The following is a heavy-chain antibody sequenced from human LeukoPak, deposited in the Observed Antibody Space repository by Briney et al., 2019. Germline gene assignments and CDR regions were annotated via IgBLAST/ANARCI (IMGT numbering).Heavy chain of an antibody. Sequence: ASVKVSCKVSGYTLTELSMHWVRQAPGKGLAGMGGFDPEVGETIYAQKFQGRVTMTEDTSTDTAYMELSSLRSEDTAVYYCATKWRYSSCSGGSCYSSRWFDPWGQGTLVTVSS. CDR3: ATKWRYSSCSGGSCYSSRWFDP. D-gene: IGHD2-15*01. CDR1: GYTLTELS. V-gene: IGHV1-24*01. CDR2: FDPEVGET. J-gene: IGHJ5*02.